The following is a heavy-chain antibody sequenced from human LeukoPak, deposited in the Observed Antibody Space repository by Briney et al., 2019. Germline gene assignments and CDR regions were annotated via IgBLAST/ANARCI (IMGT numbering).Heavy chain of an antibody. CDR2: IYNSGST. Sequence: SETLSLTCTVSGGSISSYYWSWIRQPPGRGREGIGYIYNSGSTNYNPSLSSRVTISVDTSKTQFSLKLSSVTAADTAVYYCARQMYLGGMDVWGQGATVTVSS. J-gene: IGHJ6*02. CDR1: GGSISSYY. V-gene: IGHV4-59*08. D-gene: IGHD2-8*01. CDR3: ARQMYLGGMDV.